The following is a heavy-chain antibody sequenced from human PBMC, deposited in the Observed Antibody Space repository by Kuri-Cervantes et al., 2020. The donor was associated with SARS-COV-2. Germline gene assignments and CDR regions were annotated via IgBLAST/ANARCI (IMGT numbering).Heavy chain of an antibody. CDR2: INHSGNT. Sequence: ESLKISCAVYGGSFSDYYWSWVRQPPGKGLEWIGEINHSGNTNYDPSLKSRVTISIDTSKNQFSLKLSSVTAADTAVYYCARSITIFGVEAYGMDVWGQGTTVTVSS. D-gene: IGHD3-3*01. V-gene: IGHV4-34*01. CDR3: ARSITIFGVEAYGMDV. J-gene: IGHJ6*02. CDR1: GGSFSDYY.